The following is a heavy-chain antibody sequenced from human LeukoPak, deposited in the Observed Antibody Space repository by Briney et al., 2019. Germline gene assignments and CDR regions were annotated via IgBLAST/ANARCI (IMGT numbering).Heavy chain of an antibody. J-gene: IGHJ3*02. CDR1: GFTSSSYS. CDR2: ISSSSSYI. V-gene: IGHV3-21*01. Sequence: GGSLRLSCAASGFTSSSYSMNWVRQAPGKGLEWVSSISSSSSYIYYADSVKGRFTISRDNAKNSLYLQMNSLRAEDTAVYYCASDKAHAFDIWGQGTMVTVSS. CDR3: ASDKAHAFDI.